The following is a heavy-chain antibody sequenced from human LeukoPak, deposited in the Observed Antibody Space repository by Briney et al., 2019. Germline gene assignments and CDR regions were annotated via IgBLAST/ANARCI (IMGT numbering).Heavy chain of an antibody. D-gene: IGHD5-12*01. CDR3: ARMGGYSGYATH. V-gene: IGHV4-59*08. Sequence: SETLSLTCTVSGGSISTYYWSWIRQPPGKGLEWIGYIHYSGTSNYNPSLKNRVTISLDTSKNQFSLNLSSVTAADTAVYYCARMGGYSGYATHWGQGTLVTVSS. J-gene: IGHJ4*02. CDR1: GGSISTYY. CDR2: IHYSGTS.